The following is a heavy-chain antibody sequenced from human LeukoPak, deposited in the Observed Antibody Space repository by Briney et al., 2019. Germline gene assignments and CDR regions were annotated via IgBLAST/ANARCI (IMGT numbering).Heavy chain of an antibody. V-gene: IGHV3-23*01. J-gene: IGHJ4*02. CDR1: GFTFRDYA. Sequence: GGSLRLSCAASGFTFRDYAMAWVRQAPGKGLEWVSAIDGSGAYIFYADSVKGRFTVSRDNSRSTLYLQMNTLRAEDTAVYYCAKDVVVVTAILGSFSYWGQGTLVTVSS. CDR2: IDGSGAYI. CDR3: AKDVVVVTAILGSFSY. D-gene: IGHD2-21*02.